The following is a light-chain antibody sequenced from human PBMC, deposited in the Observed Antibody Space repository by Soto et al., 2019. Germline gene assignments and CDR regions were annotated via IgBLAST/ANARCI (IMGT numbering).Light chain of an antibody. V-gene: IGKV3-11*01. Sequence: EIVLTQSPATLSLSPGERATLSCRASQSVSSYLAWYQQKPGQAPRLLIYDASNRASAIPARFSGSGSGTDFTLTISSLEPEDSAVYYCQQRSIWPVFGGGTKVDIK. CDR3: QQRSIWPV. J-gene: IGKJ4*01. CDR2: DAS. CDR1: QSVSSY.